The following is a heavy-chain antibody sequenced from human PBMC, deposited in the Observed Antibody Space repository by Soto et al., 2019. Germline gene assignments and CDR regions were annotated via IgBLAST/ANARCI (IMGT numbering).Heavy chain of an antibody. CDR1: GGSISSGYYY. CDR3: ARLGFDYVWGTDRSPTNNNFDY. J-gene: IGHJ4*02. V-gene: IGHV4-39*02. CDR2: IFKSGST. D-gene: IGHD3-16*01. Sequence: QLQLQESGPGLVKPSETLSLTCTVSGGSISSGYYYWGWIRQPPGKGLEWIGSIFKSGSTYYNPFLKSRVTVSVDTSKNHFSLKLSSVTAADTAVYYCARLGFDYVWGTDRSPTNNNFDYWGQGTLVTVSS.